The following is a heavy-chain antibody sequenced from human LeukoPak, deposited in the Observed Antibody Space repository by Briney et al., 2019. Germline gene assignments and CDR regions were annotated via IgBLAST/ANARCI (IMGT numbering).Heavy chain of an antibody. CDR3: ARQREIASAGTTFDY. Sequence: SETLSLTCTVSGGSISSSGYYWGWIRQPPGKGLEWLGSIYYSGSTFYNPSLKSRLTMSVDTSKNQFSLKLSSVTAADTAVYYCARQREIASAGTTFDYWGQGTLVTVSS. J-gene: IGHJ4*02. V-gene: IGHV4-39*01. D-gene: IGHD6-13*01. CDR2: IYYSGST. CDR1: GGSISSSGYY.